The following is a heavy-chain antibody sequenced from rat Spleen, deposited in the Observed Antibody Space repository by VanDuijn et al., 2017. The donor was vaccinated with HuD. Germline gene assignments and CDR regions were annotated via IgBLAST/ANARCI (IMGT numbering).Heavy chain of an antibody. D-gene: IGHD3-2*01. Sequence: EVQLVESGGGLIQPGRSLTLSCSASGFIFSDYGMAWVRQAPKKGLEWVASISIGGGNTYYRDSVKGRFTISRDIAKSTLYLQMNSLRSEDTATYFCARPLALNWFAYWGQGTLVTVSS. V-gene: IGHV5S23*01. CDR1: GFIFSDYG. CDR3: ARPLALNWFAY. J-gene: IGHJ3*01. CDR2: ISIGGGNT.